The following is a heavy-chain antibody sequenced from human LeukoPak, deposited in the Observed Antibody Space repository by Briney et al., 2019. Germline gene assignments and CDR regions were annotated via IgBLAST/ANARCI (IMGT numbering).Heavy chain of an antibody. D-gene: IGHD3-16*01. CDR2: IGNRGTTM. Sequence: PGGSLRLSCAASGFTFSSYEMNWVRQAPGKGLEWVSHIGNRGTTMFYADSVKGRFTISRDNAKNSLSLQMNSLRAEDAAIYYCARGDRLTTLDCWGQGTLVTVS. CDR3: ARGDRLTTLDC. CDR1: GFTFSSYE. J-gene: IGHJ4*02. V-gene: IGHV3-48*03.